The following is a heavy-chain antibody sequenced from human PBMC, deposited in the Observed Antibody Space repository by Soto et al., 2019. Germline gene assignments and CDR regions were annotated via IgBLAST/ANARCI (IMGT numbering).Heavy chain of an antibody. CDR1: GGTSTRYA. V-gene: IGHV1-69*06. J-gene: IGHJ4*02. CDR2: IVPMFGTS. Sequence: QERLVQSGAELRKPGSSVKVSCKVTGGTSTRYAINWVRQAPGQGLEWMGGIVPMFGTSKYAQKFQGRVTITEDTSTNIAYMELRRLRSEDTAVYYCNRGSEYDFWSGYLWGQGTLVSVSS. CDR3: NRGSEYDFWSGYL. D-gene: IGHD3-3*01.